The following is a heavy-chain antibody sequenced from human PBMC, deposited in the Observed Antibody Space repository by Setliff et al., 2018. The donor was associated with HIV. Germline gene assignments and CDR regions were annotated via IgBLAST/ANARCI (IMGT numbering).Heavy chain of an antibody. CDR2: INPNSGGT. CDR1: GYTFTGYY. D-gene: IGHD5-18*01. V-gene: IGHV1-2*02. J-gene: IGHJ6*03. CDR3: AREDTAPPDYYYSYMDV. Sequence: ASVKVSCKASGYTFTGYYMHWVRHAPGQGLEWMGWINPNSGGTNYAQKFQGRVTMTRDTSISTAYMELSRLRSDDTAVYYCAREDTAPPDYYYSYMDVWGKVTTVTVSS.